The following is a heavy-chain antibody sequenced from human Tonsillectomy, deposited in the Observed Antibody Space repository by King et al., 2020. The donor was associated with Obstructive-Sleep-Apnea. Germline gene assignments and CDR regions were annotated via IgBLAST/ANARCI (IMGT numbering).Heavy chain of an antibody. CDR2: IYYSGST. V-gene: IGHV4-59*01. J-gene: IGHJ6*02. CDR3: ARDASCSGGSCYGRGYYYYGMDV. Sequence: MPLQESGPGLVKPSETLSLTCTVSGGSISSYYWSWIRPPPGKGLEWIGYIYYSGSTNYNPSLKSRVTISVDTSKNQFSLKLSSVTAADTAVYYCARDASCSGGSCYGRGYYYYGMDVWGQGTTVTVSS. D-gene: IGHD2-15*01. CDR1: GGSISSYY.